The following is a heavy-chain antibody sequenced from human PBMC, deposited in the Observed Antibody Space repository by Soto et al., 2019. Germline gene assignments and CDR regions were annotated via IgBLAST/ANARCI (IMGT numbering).Heavy chain of an antibody. CDR2: INPNSGGT. Sequence: GTSVKLSCETCGDSFTSYYIHWVRQAPGQGLEWMGWINPNSGGTNYAQKFQGWVTMTRVTSISTAYMELSRLKSDDTAVYYCARSGQEHYFDYWGQGTLVTVSS. CDR1: GDSFTSYY. CDR3: ARSGQEHYFDY. V-gene: IGHV1-2*04. D-gene: IGHD1-1*01. J-gene: IGHJ4*02.